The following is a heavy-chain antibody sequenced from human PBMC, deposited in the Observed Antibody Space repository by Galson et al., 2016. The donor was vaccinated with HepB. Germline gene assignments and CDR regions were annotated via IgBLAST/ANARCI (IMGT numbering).Heavy chain of an antibody. Sequence: SLRLSCAASGFTFSNYAMHWVRQAPGKGLEWVAVISYDGTNKHYADSVKGRFTISRDNSKNTLFLQMNSLRAEDTAVYYCGRDPHSSGWSGVMGYIDYWGQGTLVTVSS. CDR3: GRDPHSSGWSGVMGYIDY. V-gene: IGHV3-30-3*01. CDR2: ISYDGTNK. D-gene: IGHD6-19*01. CDR1: GFTFSNYA. J-gene: IGHJ4*02.